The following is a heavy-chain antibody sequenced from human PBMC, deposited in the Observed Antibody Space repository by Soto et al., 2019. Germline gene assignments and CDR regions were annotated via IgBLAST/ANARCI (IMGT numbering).Heavy chain of an antibody. J-gene: IGHJ5*02. CDR2: ISYGGSNK. Sequence: PGGSLRLSCAASGFTFSSYGMHWVSQAPGKGLEWVAVISYGGSNKYYADSVKGRFTISRDNSKNTLYLQMNNLRAEDTAVYYCAKDNCISTSCYRLYNWFDPWGQGTLVTVSS. CDR1: GFTFSSYG. D-gene: IGHD2-2*01. V-gene: IGHV3-30*18. CDR3: AKDNCISTSCYRLYNWFDP.